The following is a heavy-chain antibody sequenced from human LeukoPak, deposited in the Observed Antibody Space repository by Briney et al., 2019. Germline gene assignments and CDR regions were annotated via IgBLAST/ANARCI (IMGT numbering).Heavy chain of an antibody. CDR1: GYTFTSYD. CDR3: ARGRLAQYYYDSSGYYH. J-gene: IGHJ5*02. V-gene: IGHV1-8*01. CDR2: MNPNSGNT. D-gene: IGHD3-22*01. Sequence: ASVKVSCKASGYTFTSYDINWVRQATGQGLEWMGWMNPNSGNTGYAQKFQGRVTMTRNTSISTAYMELSSLRSEDTAVYYCARGRLAQYYYDSSGYYHWGQGTLVTVSS.